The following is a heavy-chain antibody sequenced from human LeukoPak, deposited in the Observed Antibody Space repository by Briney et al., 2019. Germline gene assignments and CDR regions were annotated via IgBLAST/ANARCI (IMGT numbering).Heavy chain of an antibody. J-gene: IGHJ5*02. CDR3: AREERVGATYYTDA. CDR2: ITYDGKVQ. Sequence: PGRSLKLSCAASGFAFRTYSMHWVRQAPGKGLEWLAVITYDGKVQHYTDSVKGRFTVSRDNSKKTLYLQMISLRPEDTAFYYCAREERVGATYYTDAWGRGTLVTVSS. V-gene: IGHV3-30*04. CDR1: GFAFRTYS. D-gene: IGHD1-26*01.